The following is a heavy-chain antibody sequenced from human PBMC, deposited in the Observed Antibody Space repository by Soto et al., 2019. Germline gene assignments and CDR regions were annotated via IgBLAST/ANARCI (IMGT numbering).Heavy chain of an antibody. D-gene: IGHD3-22*01. J-gene: IGHJ3*02. CDR2: ISGSGGST. V-gene: IGHV3-23*01. CDR3: ATGARWLYYYDSSGSEALISAFDI. Sequence: EVQLLESGGGLVQPGGSLRLSCAASGFTFSSYAMSWVRQAPGKGLEWVSAISGSGGSTYYADSVKGRFTISRDNSKNTLYLEMSRLGAEDRAVSYCATGARWLYYYDSSGSEALISAFDIWGQGTMVTVSS. CDR1: GFTFSSYA.